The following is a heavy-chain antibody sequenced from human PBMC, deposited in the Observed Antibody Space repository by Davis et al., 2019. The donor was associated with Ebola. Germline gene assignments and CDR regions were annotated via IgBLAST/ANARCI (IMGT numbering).Heavy chain of an antibody. D-gene: IGHD3-22*01. V-gene: IGHV3-49*04. CDR2: VRSNAYGMTT. J-gene: IGHJ4*02. Sequence: GESLKISCAASGFGFSSHSMHWVRQAPGKGLEWLGFVRSNAYGMTTEYAASVEGRFTISRDDSKSIAYLQMSSLKIEDTALYYCARDDSPDPYWGQGTLVTVSS. CDR1: GFGFSSHS. CDR3: ARDDSPDPY.